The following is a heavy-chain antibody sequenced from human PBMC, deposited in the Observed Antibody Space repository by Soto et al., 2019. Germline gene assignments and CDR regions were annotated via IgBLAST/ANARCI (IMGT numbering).Heavy chain of an antibody. CDR1: GFTFSSYS. CDR2: ISSSSSYI. D-gene: IGHD1-26*01. J-gene: IGHJ6*02. Sequence: PGGSLRLSCAASGFTFSSYSMNWVRQAPGKGLEWVSSISSSSSYIYHADSVKGRFTISRDNAKNSLYLQMNSLRAEDTAVYYCARGPRVGATTQGEDYYYGMDVWGQGTTVTVSS. V-gene: IGHV3-21*01. CDR3: ARGPRVGATTQGEDYYYGMDV.